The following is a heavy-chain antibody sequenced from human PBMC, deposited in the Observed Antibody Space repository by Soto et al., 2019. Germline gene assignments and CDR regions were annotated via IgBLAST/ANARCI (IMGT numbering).Heavy chain of an antibody. CDR2: ISGSGGTI. CDR1: GFTLSSYS. D-gene: IGHD6-19*01. CDR3: ARETGLMSSGWSFSFDF. J-gene: IGHJ4*02. V-gene: IGHV3-48*02. Sequence: EVQLVESGGGLVQPGGSLRLSCAASGFTLSSYSMQWVRQAPGKGLEWVSYISGSGGTIYYADSVKGRFTISRDNAKISLSVQMNSLRDEDTAVYFCARETGLMSSGWSFSFDFWGQGTRVTVSS.